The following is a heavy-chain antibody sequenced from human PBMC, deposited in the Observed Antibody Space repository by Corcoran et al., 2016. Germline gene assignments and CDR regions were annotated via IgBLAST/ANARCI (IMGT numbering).Heavy chain of an antibody. CDR1: GGSISSYY. CDR2: IDYSGST. CDR3: ARGAGPSD. V-gene: IGHV4-59*01. Sequence: QVQLQESGPGLVKPSETLSLTCTVSGGSISSYYWSWIRHPPGKGLEWIGYIDYSGSTNYNPSLKSRVTISVDTSKNQFALTLSSVAAADTAVYYCARGAGPSDWGQGTMVTGSS. J-gene: IGHJ4*02.